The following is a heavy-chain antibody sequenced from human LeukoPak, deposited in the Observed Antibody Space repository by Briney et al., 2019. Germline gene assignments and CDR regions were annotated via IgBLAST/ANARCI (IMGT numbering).Heavy chain of an antibody. Sequence: PSETLSLTCTVSGGSISSSNYYWAWIRQPPGKGLEWVGTIYYSGGTYYSPSLKSRVTISVDTSKNQFSLKLSSVTAADTAVYYCAKLPTDYYGSGSPDGWGRGTLVTVSS. V-gene: IGHV4-39*01. CDR2: IYYSGGT. D-gene: IGHD3-10*01. CDR3: AKLPTDYYGSGSPDG. J-gene: IGHJ4*02. CDR1: GGSISSSNYY.